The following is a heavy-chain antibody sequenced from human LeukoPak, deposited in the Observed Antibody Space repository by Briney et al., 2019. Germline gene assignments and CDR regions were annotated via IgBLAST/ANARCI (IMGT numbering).Heavy chain of an antibody. CDR3: ARAVILEWLGPFDP. J-gene: IGHJ5*02. D-gene: IGHD3-3*01. Sequence: KPSETLSLTCTVSGGSISSGGYYWSWIRQPPGKGLEWIGYIYHSGSTYYNPSLKSRVTISVDRSKNQFSLKLSSVTAADTAVYYCARAVILEWLGPFDPWGQGTLVTVSS. CDR1: GGSISSGGYY. V-gene: IGHV4-30-2*01. CDR2: IYHSGST.